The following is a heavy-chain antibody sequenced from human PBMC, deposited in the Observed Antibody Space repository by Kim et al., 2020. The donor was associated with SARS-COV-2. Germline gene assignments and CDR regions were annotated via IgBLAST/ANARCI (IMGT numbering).Heavy chain of an antibody. V-gene: IGHV3-43*02. CDR2: ISGDGTST. CDR1: GFTFDDYA. CDR3: AKDGNIWGNYRDFDY. D-gene: IGHD3-16*02. J-gene: IGHJ4*02. Sequence: GGSLRLSCAASGFTFDDYAMHWVRQVPGKGLEWVSLISGDGTSTYYVDSVKGRFTISRDNSKNSLYLQMNSLRPEDTAVYYCAKDGNIWGNYRDFDYWGQGTLVTVSS.